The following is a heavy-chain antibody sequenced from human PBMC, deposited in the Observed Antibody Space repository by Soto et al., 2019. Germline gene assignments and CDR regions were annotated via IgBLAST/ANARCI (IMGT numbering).Heavy chain of an antibody. J-gene: IGHJ3*02. D-gene: IGHD3-3*01. CDR3: ARSYYDFWSGYYRNVHDAFDI. V-gene: IGHV3-21*01. CDR1: GFTFSSYS. CDR2: ISSSSSYI. Sequence: GGSLRLSCAASGFTFSSYSMNWVRQAPGKGLEWVSSISSSSSYIYYADSVKGRFTISRDNAKNSLYLQMNSLRAEDTAVYYCARSYYDFWSGYYRNVHDAFDIWGQGTMVTVSS.